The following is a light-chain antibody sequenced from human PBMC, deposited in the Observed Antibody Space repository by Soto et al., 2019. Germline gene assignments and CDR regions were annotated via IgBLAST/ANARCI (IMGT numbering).Light chain of an antibody. CDR1: QSISGK. V-gene: IGKV3-15*01. CDR3: QQYNNWPPWT. Sequence: EIVMTQSPAILSVSPGERATLSCRASQSISGKLAWYQQKPGQAPRLLIYGTSTRATVIPARFSGSGSGTEFTLTISSLQSEDFAVYYCQQYNNWPPWTFGQGTKVEIK. CDR2: GTS. J-gene: IGKJ1*01.